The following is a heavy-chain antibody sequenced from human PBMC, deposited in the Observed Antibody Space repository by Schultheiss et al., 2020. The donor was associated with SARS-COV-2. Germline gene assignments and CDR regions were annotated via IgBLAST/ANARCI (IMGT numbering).Heavy chain of an antibody. CDR2: ISGSGGST. D-gene: IGHD3-22*01. CDR1: GFTFSDYY. J-gene: IGHJ3*02. CDR3: AILYITRITMIVVASEDAFDI. Sequence: GGSLRLSCAASGFTFSDYYMSWIRQAPGKGLEWVSAISGSGGSTYYADSVKGRFTISRDNSKNTLYLQMNSLRAEDTAVYYCAILYITRITMIVVASEDAFDIWGQGTMVTVSS. V-gene: IGHV3-23*01.